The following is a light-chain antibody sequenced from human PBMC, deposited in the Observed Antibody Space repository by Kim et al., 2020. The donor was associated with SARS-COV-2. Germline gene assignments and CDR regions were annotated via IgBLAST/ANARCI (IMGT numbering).Light chain of an antibody. V-gene: IGKV1-27*01. CDR3: QKYDTAPWT. CDR2: AAS. CDR1: KDIANS. J-gene: IGKJ1*01. Sequence: ASVGDRVTITCRASKDIANSFAWYQQKPGTVPKRLIYAASTLQSGVPPRFSGSGSGTEFTLTIGSLQTEDVATYYCQKYDTAPWTFGPGTKVDIK.